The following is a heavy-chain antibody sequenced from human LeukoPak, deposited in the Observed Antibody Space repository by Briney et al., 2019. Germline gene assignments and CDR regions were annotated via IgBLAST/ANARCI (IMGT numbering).Heavy chain of an antibody. V-gene: IGHV3-23*01. J-gene: IGHJ4*02. CDR2: IIGGSNII. CDR1: GLTFSGCA. Sequence: GGFLRLSCAASGLTFSGCAMFWVREAPGRGLEGVSGIIGGSNIIYCGDSVKGRFPISTDNSRNTLYLQMNSLRAEDTAVYFCAAALYGSGSYYHYAGFWGQGTLVTVSS. CDR3: AAALYGSGSYYHYAGF. D-gene: IGHD3-10*01.